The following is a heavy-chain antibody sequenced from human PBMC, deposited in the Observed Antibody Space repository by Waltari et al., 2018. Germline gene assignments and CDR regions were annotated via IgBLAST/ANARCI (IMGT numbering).Heavy chain of an antibody. CDR1: GYTFTSYA. CDR3: ASSMITFGGVIGDAFDI. CDR2: INAGNVNT. D-gene: IGHD3-16*02. V-gene: IGHV1-3*01. Sequence: QVQLVQSGAEVKKPGASVKVSCKASGYTFTSYAMHWVRQAPGQRLEWMGWINAGNVNTKDSQKFQGRVTITRDTSASTAYMELSSLRSEDTAVYYCASSMITFGGVIGDAFDIWGQGTMVTVSS. J-gene: IGHJ3*02.